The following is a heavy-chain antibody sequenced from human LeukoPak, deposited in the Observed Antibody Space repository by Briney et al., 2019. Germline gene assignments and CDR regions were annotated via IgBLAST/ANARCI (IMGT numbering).Heavy chain of an antibody. CDR2: ISDSGGST. Sequence: PGGSLRLSCAASGFTFSSYAMSWVRQAPGKGLEWVSTISDSGGSTYYADSVKGRFTISRDNSKNTLYLQISSLRADDTAVYYCAKATGYYGDYNNYFDYWGQGTLVTVSS. J-gene: IGHJ4*02. V-gene: IGHV3-23*01. CDR3: AKATGYYGDYNNYFDY. D-gene: IGHD4-17*01. CDR1: GFTFSSYA.